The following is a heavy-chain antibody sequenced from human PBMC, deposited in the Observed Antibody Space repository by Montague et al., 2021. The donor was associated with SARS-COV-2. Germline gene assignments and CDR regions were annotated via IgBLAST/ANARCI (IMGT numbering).Heavy chain of an antibody. CDR2: IYSGGST. V-gene: IGHV3-66*01. Sequence: SLRLSCAASGFTVSSNYTSWVRQAPGKGLEWVSIIYSGGSTYYADSVKGRFTISRDNSKNTLYLQMNSLRAEDTAVYYCARGGLGMVRGVIYYYGMDVWGQGTTVTVSS. CDR1: GFTVSSNY. J-gene: IGHJ6*02. CDR3: ARGGLGMVRGVIYYYGMDV. D-gene: IGHD3-10*01.